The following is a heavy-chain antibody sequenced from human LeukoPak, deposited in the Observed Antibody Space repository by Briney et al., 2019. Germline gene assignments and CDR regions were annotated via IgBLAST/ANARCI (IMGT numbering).Heavy chain of an antibody. CDR3: AREGGSFELYYYFDY. Sequence: GGSLRLSCAASGFTFSRYAMHWVRQAPGKGLEYVSAISSNGGSTYYANSVKGRFTISRDNSKNTLYLQMGSLRAEDMAVYYCAREGGSFELYYYFDYWGQGTLVTVSS. CDR2: ISSNGGST. CDR1: GFTFSRYA. V-gene: IGHV3-64*01. D-gene: IGHD1-26*01. J-gene: IGHJ4*02.